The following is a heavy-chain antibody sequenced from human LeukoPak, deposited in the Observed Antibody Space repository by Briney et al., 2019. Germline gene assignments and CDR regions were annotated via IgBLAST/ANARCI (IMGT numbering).Heavy chain of an antibody. D-gene: IGHD6-19*01. CDR2: ISPYNGNT. CDR3: ASIGAVAGRSQPYYYYYMDV. V-gene: IGHV1-18*01. J-gene: IGHJ6*03. CDR1: GYTFTSYG. Sequence: SVKVSCKASGYTFTSYGISWVRQAPAQELDWMGWISPYNGNTNYAQKLQGRVTMTTDTSTSTAYMELSSLRSEDTAVYYCASIGAVAGRSQPYYYYYMDVWGKGTTVTVSS.